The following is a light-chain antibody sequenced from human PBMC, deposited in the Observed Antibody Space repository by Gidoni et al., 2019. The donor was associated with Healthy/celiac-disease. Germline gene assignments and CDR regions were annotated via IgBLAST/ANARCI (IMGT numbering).Light chain of an antibody. CDR2: AAS. J-gene: IGKJ2*01. Sequence: IQMTQSPSSLSASVGDRVTITCRASQSISNYLNWYQQKPGKAPKLLIYAASSLQSGVPSSFSGRGSGTDFTLTISSLPPEDCATYYCQQSYSTLYTFGQGTKLEIK. V-gene: IGKV1-39*01. CDR3: QQSYSTLYT. CDR1: QSISNY.